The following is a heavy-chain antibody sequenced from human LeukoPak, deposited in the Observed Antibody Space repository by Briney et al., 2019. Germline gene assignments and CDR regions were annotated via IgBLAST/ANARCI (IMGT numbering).Heavy chain of an antibody. J-gene: IGHJ4*02. Sequence: SVKVSCKASGYTFTSYYMHWVRQAPGQGLEWMGRIIPIFGTANYAQKFQGRVTITTDESTSTAYMELSSLRSEDTAVYYCARDYYDSSGPGDYWGQGTLVTVSS. CDR3: ARDYYDSSGPGDY. D-gene: IGHD3-22*01. CDR1: GYTFTSYY. V-gene: IGHV1-69*05. CDR2: IIPIFGTA.